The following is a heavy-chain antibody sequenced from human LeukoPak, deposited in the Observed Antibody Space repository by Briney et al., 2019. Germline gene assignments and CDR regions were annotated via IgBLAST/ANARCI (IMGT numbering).Heavy chain of an antibody. CDR2: IYSSGGT. CDR1: GGSITSGDDY. J-gene: IGHJ6*02. CDR3: ARGLGSGRYYYYYYGVDV. Sequence: SETLSLTCSVSGGSITSGDDYWSWIRQPAGKALEWIGYIYSSGGTSRNPSLKSRVTISLDTSKNQFSLRLSSVTAADTAVYYCARGLGSGRYYYYYYGVDVWGQGTTVTVSS. V-gene: IGHV4-30-4*01. D-gene: IGHD3-10*01.